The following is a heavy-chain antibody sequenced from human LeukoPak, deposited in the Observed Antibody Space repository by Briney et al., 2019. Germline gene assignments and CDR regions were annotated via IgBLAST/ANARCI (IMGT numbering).Heavy chain of an antibody. Sequence: GGSLRLSCAASGFTFSSYEMNWVSQAPGKGLEWVSYISSGGTIYYADSVKGRITTSRDNAKNSLYLQMNSLRAEDTAVYYCAREAFDAFDIWGQGTVVTVSS. CDR2: ISSGGTI. CDR1: GFTFSSYE. CDR3: AREAFDAFDI. J-gene: IGHJ3*02. V-gene: IGHV3-48*03.